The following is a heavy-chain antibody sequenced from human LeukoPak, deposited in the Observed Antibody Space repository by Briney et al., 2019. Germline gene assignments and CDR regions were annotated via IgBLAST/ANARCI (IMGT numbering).Heavy chain of an antibody. CDR3: ARVRGYSYGELDY. Sequence: SETLSLTCTVSGGSIGSGGYYWSWIRQLPGKGLEWIGHISYSGSTYYNPSLNSRVTISVGTSKSQFSLKLSSVTAADTAVYYCARVRGYSYGELDYWGQGTLVTVSS. CDR1: GGSIGSGGYY. D-gene: IGHD5-18*01. CDR2: ISYSGST. J-gene: IGHJ4*02. V-gene: IGHV4-31*03.